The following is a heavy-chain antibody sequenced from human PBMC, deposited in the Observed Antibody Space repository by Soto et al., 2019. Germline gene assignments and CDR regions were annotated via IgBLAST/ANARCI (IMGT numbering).Heavy chain of an antibody. CDR2: VYYSGTT. CDR1: GGFINDYF. CDR3: ARHPSSNCDSFDP. Sequence: SETLSLTCTVSGGFINDYFWSWLRQSPGKGLEWIAYVYYSGTTNYNPSLKSRLSISIDTSKNQFSLRLNSVTAADTAVYFCARHPSSNCDSFDPSAQRTLVTVSP. J-gene: IGHJ5*02. D-gene: IGHD4-4*01. V-gene: IGHV4-59*08.